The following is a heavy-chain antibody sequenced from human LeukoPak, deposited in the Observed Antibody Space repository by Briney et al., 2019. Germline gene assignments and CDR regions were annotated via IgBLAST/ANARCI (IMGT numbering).Heavy chain of an antibody. D-gene: IGHD6-19*01. Sequence: SETLSLTCTVSGGSISSSSYYWGWIRQPPGKGLEWIGSIYYSGSTYYNPSLKSRVTISVDTSKNQFSLKLSSVTAADTAVYYCARDPHGGVVPYSSGWLFDYWGQGTLATVSS. J-gene: IGHJ4*02. V-gene: IGHV4-39*07. CDR1: GGSISSSSYY. CDR2: IYYSGST. CDR3: ARDPHGGVVPYSSGWLFDY.